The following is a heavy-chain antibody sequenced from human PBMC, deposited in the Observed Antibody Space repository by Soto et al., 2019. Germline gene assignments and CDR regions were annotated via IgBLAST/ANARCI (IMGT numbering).Heavy chain of an antibody. CDR3: ARGSNQDY. CDR2: INNDGSEK. Sequence: EVQLVESGGDLVQPGGSLRLSCVASGFTFSAYWMSWVRQAPGKGLEWVATINNDGSEKYYADAVRGRFTLSRDNTKSSFYLELGGLRAEDTAIYYCARGSNQDYWGQGTLVAVPS. J-gene: IGHJ4*02. CDR1: GFTFSAYW. V-gene: IGHV3-7*03. D-gene: IGHD2-8*01.